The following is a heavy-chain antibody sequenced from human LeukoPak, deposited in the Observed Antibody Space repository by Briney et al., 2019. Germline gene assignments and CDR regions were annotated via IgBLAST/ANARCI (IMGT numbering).Heavy chain of an antibody. Sequence: GGSLRLSCAASGFTFSSYGMHWVRQAPGKGLEWVAVIWYDGSNKYYADSMKGRFTISRDNSKNTLYLQMNSLRAEDTAVYYCAKDQAGLVVPAATPHYWGQGTLVTVSS. D-gene: IGHD2-2*01. J-gene: IGHJ4*02. CDR2: IWYDGSNK. CDR3: AKDQAGLVVPAATPHY. V-gene: IGHV3-30*02. CDR1: GFTFSSYG.